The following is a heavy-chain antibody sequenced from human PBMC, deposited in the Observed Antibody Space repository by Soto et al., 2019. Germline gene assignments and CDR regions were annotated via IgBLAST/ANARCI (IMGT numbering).Heavy chain of an antibody. CDR1: GFTFSSYG. D-gene: IGHD1-26*01. CDR3: AKGRVVGSTADVFDV. V-gene: IGHV3-30*18. CDR2: ISYDGSNK. J-gene: IGHJ3*01. Sequence: SLRLSCAASGFTFSSYGMHWVRQAPGKGLEWVVVISYDGSNKYYADPVKGRFTISRDNSKNTLYLQMNSLRAEDTAVYYCAKGRVVGSTADVFDVWSQGTMVTVSS.